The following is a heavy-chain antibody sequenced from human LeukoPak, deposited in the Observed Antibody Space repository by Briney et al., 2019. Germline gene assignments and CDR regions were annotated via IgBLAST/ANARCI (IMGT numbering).Heavy chain of an antibody. Sequence: GRSLRLSCAASGFTFSGSGMTWVRQAPGKGLEWVSTIYSGGTTYYADSVMGRFTISRHNSRNTLYLQMNSLRAEDTAVYYCARVDTVMAYYFDLWGQGTLVTVSS. CDR2: IYSGGTT. CDR3: ARVDTVMAYYFDL. J-gene: IGHJ4*02. CDR1: GFTFSGSG. V-gene: IGHV3-53*04. D-gene: IGHD5-18*01.